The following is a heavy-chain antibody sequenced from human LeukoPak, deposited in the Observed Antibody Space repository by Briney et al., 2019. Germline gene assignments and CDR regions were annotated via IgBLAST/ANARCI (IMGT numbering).Heavy chain of an antibody. D-gene: IGHD6-19*01. CDR3: AKDPLLEHSSGWDYFDY. J-gene: IGHJ4*02. CDR1: GFTFSSYA. CDR2: ISGSGGST. Sequence: PGGSLRLSCAASGFTFSSYAMSWVRQAPGKGLEWVSAISGSGGSTYYADSVKGRFTISRDNSKNTLYLQMNSLRAEDTAVYYCAKDPLLEHSSGWDYFDYWGQGTLVTVSS. V-gene: IGHV3-23*01.